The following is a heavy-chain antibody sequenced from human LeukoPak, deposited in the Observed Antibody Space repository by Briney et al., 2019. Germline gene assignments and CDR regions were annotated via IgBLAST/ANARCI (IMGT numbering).Heavy chain of an antibody. V-gene: IGHV4-59*01. D-gene: IGHD2-15*01. CDR2: IYYSGST. J-gene: IGHJ4*02. CDR1: GGSISSYY. CDR3: ARTFSGGSCYGY. Sequence: SETLSLTCTVSGGSISSYYWSWIRQPPGKGLEWIGYIYYSGSTNYKPSLKSRVTISVDTSKNQFSLKLSSVTAADTAVYYCARTFSGGSCYGYWGQGTLVTVSS.